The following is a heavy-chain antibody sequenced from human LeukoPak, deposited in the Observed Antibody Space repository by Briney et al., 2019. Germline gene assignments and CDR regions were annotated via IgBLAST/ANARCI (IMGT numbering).Heavy chain of an antibody. Sequence: ASVKVSCKASGYTFTSYYMHWVRQAPGQGLEWMGIINPSGGGTRYAQKFQGRATMTRDTSTSTVYMELRSLRSDDTAVYYCARDEGLAVAGSPDYWGQGTLVTVSS. D-gene: IGHD6-19*01. V-gene: IGHV1-46*01. CDR1: GYTFTSYY. CDR3: ARDEGLAVAGSPDY. J-gene: IGHJ4*02. CDR2: INPSGGGT.